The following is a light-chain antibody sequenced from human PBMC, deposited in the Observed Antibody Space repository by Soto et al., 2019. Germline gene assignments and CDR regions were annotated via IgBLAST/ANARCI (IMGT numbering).Light chain of an antibody. J-gene: IGLJ3*02. CDR3: QSYDSTLSGSG. V-gene: IGLV1-40*01. Sequence: QSVLTQPPSVSGAPGQRVTISCTGSSSNIGAGYDVHWYQQLPGTAPKLLIYGNSNRPSGVPDRFSGSKSGTSASLAITGLQAEDEADYYCQSYDSTLSGSGFGGGTNSPS. CDR1: SSNIGAGYD. CDR2: GNS.